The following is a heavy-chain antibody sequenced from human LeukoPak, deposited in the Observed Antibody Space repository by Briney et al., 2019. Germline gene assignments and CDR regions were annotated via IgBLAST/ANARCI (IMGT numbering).Heavy chain of an antibody. D-gene: IGHD3-22*01. Sequence: ASVKVSCKASGYTFTSYDISWVRQAPGQGLEWMGWISAYNGNTNYAQKLQGRVTMTTDTSTSTAYMELRSLRSDDTAVYYCARRSPWYYDSSGYDYWDQGTLVTVSS. J-gene: IGHJ4*02. CDR1: GYTFTSYD. V-gene: IGHV1-18*01. CDR2: ISAYNGNT. CDR3: ARRSPWYYDSSGYDY.